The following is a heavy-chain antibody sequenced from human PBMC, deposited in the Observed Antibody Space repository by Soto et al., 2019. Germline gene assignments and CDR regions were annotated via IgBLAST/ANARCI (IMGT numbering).Heavy chain of an antibody. CDR2: ISGSGGST. D-gene: IGHD1-26*01. J-gene: IGHJ4*02. Sequence: EVQLLESGGGLVQPGGSLRLSCAASGFTFSSYAMRWVRQAPGKGLEWVPAISGSGGSTYYADSVKGRFTISRDNSKNTLYLQMNSLRAEDTAVYYCAKDGVGATRKIYYFDYWGQGTLVTVSS. V-gene: IGHV3-23*01. CDR1: GFTFSSYA. CDR3: AKDGVGATRKIYYFDY.